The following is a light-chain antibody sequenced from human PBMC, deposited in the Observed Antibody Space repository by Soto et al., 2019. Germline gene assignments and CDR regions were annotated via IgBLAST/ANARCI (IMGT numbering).Light chain of an antibody. J-gene: IGLJ2*01. CDR1: SSDVGDYNY. CDR2: DIS. Sequence: QSVLTQPASVSGSPGPAITISCTGTSSDVGDYNYVSWYQQHPGKAPKLMIYDISNRPSGVSDRFSGSKSGNTASLTISGLQAEDEADYYCSSYTTSSTSVVVGGGTKVTVL. CDR3: SSYTTSSTSVV. V-gene: IGLV2-14*01.